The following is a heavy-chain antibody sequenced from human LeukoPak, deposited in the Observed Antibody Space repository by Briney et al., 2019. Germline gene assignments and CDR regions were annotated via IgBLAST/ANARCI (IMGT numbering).Heavy chain of an antibody. V-gene: IGHV4-34*01. Sequence: PSETLSLTCAVYGGSFSGYSWSWIRQPPGKGLEWIGEINHSGGTNFNPSLKSRVTISIDTSKNQFSLNLRSVIAADTAVYYCARLGYTYGYMGEKYYYYYMDAWGRGTPVTVSS. CDR3: ARLGYTYGYMGEKYYYYYMDA. CDR2: INHSGGT. J-gene: IGHJ6*03. CDR1: GGSFSGYS. D-gene: IGHD5-18*01.